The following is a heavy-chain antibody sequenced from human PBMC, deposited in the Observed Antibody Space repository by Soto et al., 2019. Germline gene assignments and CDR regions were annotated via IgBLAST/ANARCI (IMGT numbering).Heavy chain of an antibody. CDR3: ARDGQWLPRDGLRSSYYFDY. Sequence: QVQLVESGGGVVQPGRSLRLSCAASGFNFSSYVMHWVRQAPGKGLEWVAVIWYDGGNKYYADSVKGLFTISRDNSKNTLYLKMNSLRAEDTAVYYCARDGQWLPRDGLRSSYYFDYWGQGTLVTVSS. CDR2: IWYDGGNK. D-gene: IGHD6-19*01. J-gene: IGHJ4*02. CDR1: GFNFSSYV. V-gene: IGHV3-33*01.